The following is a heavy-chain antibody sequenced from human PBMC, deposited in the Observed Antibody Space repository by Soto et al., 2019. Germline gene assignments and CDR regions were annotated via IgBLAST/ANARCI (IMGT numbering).Heavy chain of an antibody. D-gene: IGHD5-18*01. J-gene: IGHJ4*02. CDR3: ARQEGYTAGCQGY. V-gene: IGHV4-39*01. CDR1: GASISSSDYY. Sequence: QVQLQESGPGLVKPSETLSLTCSVSGASISSSDYYWGWIRQPPGEGLEWIGSIYYSGRTNYNPSLNSRVTISLDTSKNQFSLKLSSVIAADTAVYYCARQEGYTAGCQGYWGQGTLVTVSS. CDR2: IYYSGRT.